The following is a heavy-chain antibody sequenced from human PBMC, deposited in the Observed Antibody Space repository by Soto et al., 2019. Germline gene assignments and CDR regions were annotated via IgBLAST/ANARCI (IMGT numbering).Heavy chain of an antibody. CDR1: GFTFSSYA. J-gene: IGHJ4*02. V-gene: IGHV3-30-3*01. CDR2: ISYDGSNK. CDR3: ARGGPITGTTSPFDY. Sequence: PGGSLRLSCAASGFTFSSYAMHWVRQAPGKGLEWVAVISYDGSNKYYADSVKGRFTISRDNSKNTLYLQMNSLRAEDTAVYYCARGGPITGTTSPFDYWGQGTLVTVSS. D-gene: IGHD1-20*01.